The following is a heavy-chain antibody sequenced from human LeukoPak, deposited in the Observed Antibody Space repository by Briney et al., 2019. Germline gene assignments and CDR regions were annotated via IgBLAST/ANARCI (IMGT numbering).Heavy chain of an antibody. V-gene: IGHV3-30*19. CDR1: GFTFNSFG. CDR2: IYYDGSNN. Sequence: TGRSLRLSCAASGFTFNSFGIHWVRQAPGKGLEWVAVIYYDGSNNFYSDSVKGRFTISRDNSKNTLYLQMSSLRSEDTAVYYCVKNGVYTSGWYGGYFDYWGQGTLVTVSS. CDR3: VKNGVYTSGWYGGYFDY. J-gene: IGHJ4*02. D-gene: IGHD6-19*01.